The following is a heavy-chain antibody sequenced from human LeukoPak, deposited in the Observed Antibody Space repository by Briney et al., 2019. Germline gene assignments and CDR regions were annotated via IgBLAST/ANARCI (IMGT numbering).Heavy chain of an antibody. CDR2: IRYDGGNK. CDR3: ARDRILSSSWIYFDY. V-gene: IGHV3-30*02. Sequence: PGASMRLSCAASGFIFNNYGIHWVLQAPGKGLELVAFIRYDGGNKYYAESVKGRFTISRDNSKNTVYLQINSLRAEDTAVYYCARDRILSSSWIYFDYWGQGTLVTVSS. J-gene: IGHJ4*02. D-gene: IGHD2/OR15-2a*01. CDR1: GFIFNNYG.